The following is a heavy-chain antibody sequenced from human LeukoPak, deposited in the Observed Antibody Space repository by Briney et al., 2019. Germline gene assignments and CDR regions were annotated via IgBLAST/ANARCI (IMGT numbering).Heavy chain of an antibody. D-gene: IGHD6-19*01. CDR2: ISNYNGQT. J-gene: IGHJ4*02. CDR3: ARDKDLGAVAGTFDY. V-gene: IGHV1-18*01. Sequence: ASVKVSCKASRYAFSASGISWVRQAPGQGLEWMGWISNYNGQTKYSQKFQGRVTVTTDTPTSTAYMELTRLTSDDTAVYYCARDKDLGAVAGTFDYWGQGTLDTVSS. CDR1: RYAFSASG.